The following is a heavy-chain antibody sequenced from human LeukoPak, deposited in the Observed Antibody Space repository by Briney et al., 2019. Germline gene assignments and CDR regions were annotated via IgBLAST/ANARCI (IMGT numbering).Heavy chain of an antibody. CDR3: ARGWLRGYFDP. J-gene: IGHJ5*02. CDR2: TYHRSKWFY. Sequence: SQTLSLTCAISGDSVSTDIGWNWIRQSPSRGLEWLGRTYHRSKWFYDYGVSVKSRVTIKSDTSKNQFSLQLNSVTPEDTAVYYCARGWLRGYFDPWGQGTQVTVSS. CDR1: GDSVSTDIG. D-gene: IGHD5-12*01. V-gene: IGHV6-1*01.